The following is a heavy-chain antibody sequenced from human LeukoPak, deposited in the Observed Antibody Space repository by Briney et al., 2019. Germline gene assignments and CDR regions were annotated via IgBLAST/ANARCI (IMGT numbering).Heavy chain of an antibody. D-gene: IGHD3-3*01. Sequence: SETLSLTCTVSGGSISSSSYYWGWIRQPPGKGLEWIGSIYYSGSTYYNPSLKSRVTISVDTSKNQFSLKLSSVTAADTAVYYCARYDFRSGETDYFDYWGRGTLVTVSS. J-gene: IGHJ4*02. CDR1: GGSISSSSYY. CDR2: IYYSGST. V-gene: IGHV4-39*07. CDR3: ARYDFRSGETDYFDY.